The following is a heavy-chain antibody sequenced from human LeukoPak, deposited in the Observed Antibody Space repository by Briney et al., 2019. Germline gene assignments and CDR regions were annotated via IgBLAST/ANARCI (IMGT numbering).Heavy chain of an antibody. Sequence: PSETLSLTCTVSRGSISGSIRSYYWSWLRQPPGKGLEWIGYISSSGSVNDNPSLRSRVTISVDTSKNQFSLKLSSVTAADTAVYYCARGRAVFDYWGQGTLVTVSS. CDR1: RGSISGSIRSYY. CDR3: ARGRAVFDY. J-gene: IGHJ4*02. V-gene: IGHV4-61*01. CDR2: ISSSGSV.